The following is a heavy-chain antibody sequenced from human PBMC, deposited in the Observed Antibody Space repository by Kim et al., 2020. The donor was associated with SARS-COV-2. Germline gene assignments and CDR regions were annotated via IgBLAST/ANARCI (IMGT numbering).Heavy chain of an antibody. D-gene: IGHD1-20*01. CDR1: GFTFRDYN. J-gene: IGHJ4*02. V-gene: IGHV3-11*05. CDR2: ISSSSRHT. Sequence: GGSLRLSCVASGFTFRDYNMGWIRQAPGKGLEWVSYISSSSRHTNYADSLKGRITISRDNAKNSVYLQMNSLRAEDTAVYYCARDLYNYNYYFDYWGQGTLVTVSS. CDR3: ARDLYNYNYYFDY.